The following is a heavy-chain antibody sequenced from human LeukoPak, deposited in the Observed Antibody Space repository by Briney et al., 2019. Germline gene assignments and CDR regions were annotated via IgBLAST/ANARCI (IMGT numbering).Heavy chain of an antibody. Sequence: SVTVSCTASGGTFSSYAISWVRQAPGQGLEWMGGIIPIFGTANYAQKFQGRVTITADESTSTAYMELSSLRSEDTAVYYCARLLRYLDWLLGHLYYYGMDVWGQGTTVTVSS. CDR2: IIPIFGTA. CDR1: GGTFSSYA. J-gene: IGHJ6*02. D-gene: IGHD3-9*01. V-gene: IGHV1-69*13. CDR3: ARLLRYLDWLLGHLYYYGMDV.